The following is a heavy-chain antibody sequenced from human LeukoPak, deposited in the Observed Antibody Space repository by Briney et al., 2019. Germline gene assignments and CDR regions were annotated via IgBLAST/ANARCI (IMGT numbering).Heavy chain of an antibody. CDR3: AREGGSYYSLLSWFDP. CDR1: GFTFSSYS. D-gene: IGHD1-26*01. CDR2: ISSSSSYI. V-gene: IGHV3-21*01. Sequence: PGGSLRLSCAASGFTFSSYSMNWVRQAPGKGLEWVSSISSSSSYIYYADSVKGRFTISRDNAKNSLYLQMNSLRAEDTAVYYCAREGGSYYSLLSWFDPWGQGTLVTVSS. J-gene: IGHJ5*02.